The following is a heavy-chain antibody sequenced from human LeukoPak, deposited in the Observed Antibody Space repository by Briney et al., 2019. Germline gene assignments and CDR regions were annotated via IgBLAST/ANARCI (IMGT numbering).Heavy chain of an antibody. Sequence: GGSLRLSCAASGFTFSSYWMSWVRQAPGKGLEWVANIKQDGSEKYYVDSVKGRFTISRDNAKNSLYLQMNSLRAEDTAVYYCAKGYSYGRFDYWDQGTLVTVSS. J-gene: IGHJ4*02. CDR1: GFTFSSYW. V-gene: IGHV3-7*03. CDR3: AKGYSYGRFDY. CDR2: IKQDGSEK. D-gene: IGHD5-18*01.